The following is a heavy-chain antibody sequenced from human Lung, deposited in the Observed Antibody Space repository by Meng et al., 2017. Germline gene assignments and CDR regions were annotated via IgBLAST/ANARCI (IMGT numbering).Heavy chain of an antibody. CDR1: GYTFPDYW. CDR2: INPKSGDT. V-gene: IGHV1-2*06. Sequence: QVALVQYGSGVKKPGASVKVSCQASGYTFPDYWLHWVRRAPGQGLEWMGRINPKSGDTHYAQRFQGRVTMTGDTSISTAYMELSGLRSDDTAMYYCARGPTTMAHDFDYWGQGTLVTVSS. D-gene: IGHD4-11*01. J-gene: IGHJ4*02. CDR3: ARGPTTMAHDFDY.